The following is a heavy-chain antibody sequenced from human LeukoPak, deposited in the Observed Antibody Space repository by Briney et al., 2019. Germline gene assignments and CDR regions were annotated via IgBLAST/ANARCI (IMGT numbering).Heavy chain of an antibody. CDR3: TTADAYYLAVAKAPFDY. CDR2: IKSKTDGGTT. J-gene: IGHJ4*02. Sequence: GGSLRLSCAASGFTFSNAWMSWVRQAPGKGLEWVGRIKSKTDGGTTDYAAPVKGRFTISRDDSKNTLYLQMNSLKTEDTAVYYCTTADAYYLAVAKAPFDYWGQGTLVTVSS. D-gene: IGHD1-26*01. V-gene: IGHV3-15*01. CDR1: GFTFSNAW.